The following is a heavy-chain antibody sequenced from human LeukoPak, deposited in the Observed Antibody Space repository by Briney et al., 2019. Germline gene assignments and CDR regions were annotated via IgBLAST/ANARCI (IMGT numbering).Heavy chain of an antibody. V-gene: IGHV3-30-3*01. J-gene: IGHJ4*02. CDR2: ISYDGSNK. D-gene: IGHD3-22*01. CDR3: ARGDYYDSSGYYSPVDY. Sequence: HPGGSLRLSCAASGFTFSSYAMHWVRQAPGKGLEWVAVISYDGSNKYYADSVKGRFTISRDNSKNTLYLQMNSLRAEDTAVYYCARGDYYDSSGYYSPVDYWGQGTLVTVSS. CDR1: GFTFSSYA.